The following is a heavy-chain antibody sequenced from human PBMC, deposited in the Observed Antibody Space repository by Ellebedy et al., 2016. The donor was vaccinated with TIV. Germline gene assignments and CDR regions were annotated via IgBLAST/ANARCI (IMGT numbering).Heavy chain of an antibody. Sequence: GESLKISCAASGFTFSSYAMHWVRQAPGKGLEWVAVISYDGRRKFYADSVKGRFSISRDNSNNTLFLEMDSLRAEDTAVYYCAREVYPGRNSESAWWSVDYYYGMGVWGQGTTVIVSS. D-gene: IGHD3-3*01. J-gene: IGHJ6*02. CDR3: AREVYPGRNSESAWWSVDYYYGMGV. V-gene: IGHV3-30*01. CDR2: ISYDGRRK. CDR1: GFTFSSYA.